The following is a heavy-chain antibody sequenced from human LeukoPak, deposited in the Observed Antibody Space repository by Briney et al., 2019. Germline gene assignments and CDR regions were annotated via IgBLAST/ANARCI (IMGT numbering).Heavy chain of an antibody. D-gene: IGHD6-13*01. CDR1: GFTFSDYY. CDR3: AREGRIAAAGTIDY. Sequence: PGGSLRLSCAASGFTFSDYYMSWIRQAPGEGLEWVSYISSSGSTIYHADSVKGRFTISRDNAKNSLYLQMNSLRAEDTAVYYCAREGRIAAAGTIDYWGQGTLVTVSS. J-gene: IGHJ4*02. V-gene: IGHV3-11*01. CDR2: ISSSGSTI.